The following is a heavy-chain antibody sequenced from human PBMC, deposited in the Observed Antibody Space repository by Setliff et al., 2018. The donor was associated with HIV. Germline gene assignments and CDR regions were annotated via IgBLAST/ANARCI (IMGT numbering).Heavy chain of an antibody. V-gene: IGHV4-34*01. Sequence: PSETLSLTCAVYGGSFSGYYWSWIRQPPGKGLEWIGEINHSGSTNYNPSLKSRVTISIDTSKNQFSLKVSSVTAADTALYYCARGLPGTYRYSYYYYYMDVWDKGTMVTVSS. CDR2: INHSGST. CDR1: GGSFSGYY. CDR3: ARGLPGTYRYSYYYYYMDV. J-gene: IGHJ6*03. D-gene: IGHD3-16*02.